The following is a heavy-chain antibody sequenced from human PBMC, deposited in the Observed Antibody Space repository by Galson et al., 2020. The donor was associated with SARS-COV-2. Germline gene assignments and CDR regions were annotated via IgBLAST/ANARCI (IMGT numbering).Heavy chain of an antibody. CDR1: GGTFSSYA. D-gene: IGHD1-7*01. V-gene: IGHV1-69*13. J-gene: IGHJ6*03. CDR2: IIPIFATA. Sequence: SVKVFCKASGGTFSSYAISWVRQAPGQGLEWMGGIIPIFATANYAQKFQGRVTITADESTSTAYMELSSLRSEDTAVYYCARLTGTTSYYYYMDVWGKGTTVTVSS. CDR3: ARLTGTTSYYYYMDV.